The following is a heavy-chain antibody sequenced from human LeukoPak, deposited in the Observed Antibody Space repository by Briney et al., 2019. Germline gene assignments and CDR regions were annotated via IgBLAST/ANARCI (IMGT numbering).Heavy chain of an antibody. CDR2: ISAYNGNT. J-gene: IGHJ4*02. V-gene: IGHV1-18*01. CDR1: GYTFTSYG. D-gene: IGHD5-18*01. Sequence: ASVKVSCKASGYTFTSYGISWVRQAPGQGLEWMGWISAYNGNTNYAQKFQDRVTMTTDTSTSTAYMELRSLRSDDTAVYYCARYPGYSYGYSMYYFDYWGQGTLVTVSS. CDR3: ARYPGYSYGYSMYYFDY.